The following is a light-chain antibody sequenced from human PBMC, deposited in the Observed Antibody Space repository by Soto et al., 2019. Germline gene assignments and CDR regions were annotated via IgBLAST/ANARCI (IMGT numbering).Light chain of an antibody. CDR1: QNVYNNL. Sequence: EGVLTRSPATLYLSQGDRATLSCRASQNVYNNLLAWYKQRPGQAPRLLIYDAEERATGIPARFSGSGSGTEFTLTVSSLQSEDFAVYYCQQYIKLPIPFGQGRRLEI. CDR2: DAE. CDR3: QQYIKLPIP. V-gene: IGKV3D-7*01. J-gene: IGKJ5*01.